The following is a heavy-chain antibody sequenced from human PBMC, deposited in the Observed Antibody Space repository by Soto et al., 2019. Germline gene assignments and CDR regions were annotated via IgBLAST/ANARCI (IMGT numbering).Heavy chain of an antibody. CDR3: TTVHPHPSYCGGDCYSSSL. CDR2: IKSKTDGGTT. V-gene: IGHV3-15*07. J-gene: IGHJ4*02. D-gene: IGHD2-21*02. Sequence: GGSLRLSCAASGFTFSNAWMNWVRQAPGKGLEWVGRIKSKTDGGTTDYAAPVKGRFTISRDDSKNTLYLQMNSLKTEDTAVYYCTTVHPHPSYCGGDCYSSSLWVQGTLVTVSS. CDR1: GFTFSNAW.